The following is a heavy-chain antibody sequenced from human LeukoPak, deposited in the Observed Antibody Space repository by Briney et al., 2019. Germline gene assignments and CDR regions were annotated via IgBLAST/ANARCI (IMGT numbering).Heavy chain of an antibody. Sequence: ASVKVSCKASGGTFSSYAISWVRQAPGQGLEWMGRIIPILGIANYAQKFQGRVTITADKSTSTAYMELSSLRSDDTAVYYCARGKSNSHWFDPWGQGTLVTVSS. D-gene: IGHD4-23*01. V-gene: IGHV1-69*04. J-gene: IGHJ5*02. CDR3: ARGKSNSHWFDP. CDR1: GGTFSSYA. CDR2: IIPILGIA.